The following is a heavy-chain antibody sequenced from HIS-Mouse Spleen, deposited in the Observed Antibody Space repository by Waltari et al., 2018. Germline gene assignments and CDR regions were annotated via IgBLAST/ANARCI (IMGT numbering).Heavy chain of an antibody. CDR2: IDREDDK. CDR3: ARIAEGYSSGWYAFDY. D-gene: IGHD6-19*01. Sequence: QVTLRESGPALVKPTQTLTLTCTFPGFSLSTSGMCVSWIRQPQGKALEWLARIDREDDKYYSTSLKTRLTISKDTSKNQVVLTMTNMDPVDTATYYCARIAEGYSSGWYAFDYWGQGTLVTVSS. V-gene: IGHV2-70*15. CDR1: GFSLSTSGMC. J-gene: IGHJ4*02.